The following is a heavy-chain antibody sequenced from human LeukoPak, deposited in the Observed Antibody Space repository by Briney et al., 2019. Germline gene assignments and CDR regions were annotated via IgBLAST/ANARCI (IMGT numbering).Heavy chain of an antibody. CDR3: ARDSLGDYVWGSYRHDFDY. CDR1: GYTFTSYG. Sequence: GASVKVSCKASGYTFTSYGISWVRQAPGQGLEWMGWISACNGNTNYAQKLQGRVTMTTDTPTSTAYMELRSLRSDDTAVYYCARDSLGDYVWGSYRHDFDYWGQGTLVTVSS. D-gene: IGHD3-16*02. J-gene: IGHJ4*02. CDR2: ISACNGNT. V-gene: IGHV1-18*01.